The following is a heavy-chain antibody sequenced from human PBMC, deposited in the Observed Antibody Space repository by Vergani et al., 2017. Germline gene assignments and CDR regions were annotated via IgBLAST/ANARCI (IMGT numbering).Heavy chain of an antibody. CDR1: GFTFSSYA. J-gene: IGHJ4*02. CDR3: ARGGTGTTDLSLLDY. D-gene: IGHD1-7*01. V-gene: IGHV1-69*01. Sequence: VQLVESGGGLVQPGGSLRLSCAASGFTFSSYAISWVRQAPGQGLEWMGGIIPIFGTANYAQKFQGRVTITADESTSTAYMELSSLRSEDTAVYYCARGGTGTTDLSLLDYWGQGTLVTVSS. CDR2: IIPIFGTA.